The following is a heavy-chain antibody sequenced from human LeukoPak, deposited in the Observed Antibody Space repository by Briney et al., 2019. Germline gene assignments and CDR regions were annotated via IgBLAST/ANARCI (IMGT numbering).Heavy chain of an antibody. J-gene: IGHJ6*03. CDR1: GFTFSSYA. D-gene: IGHD1-26*01. V-gene: IGHV3-23*01. Sequence: GGSLRLSCAASGFTFSSYAMSWVRQAPGKGLEWVSAISGSGGSTYYADSVKGRFTISRDNSKNTLYLQMNSLRAEDTAVYYCARGDMVGGYYYMDAWGKGTTVTVSS. CDR3: ARGDMVGGYYYMDA. CDR2: ISGSGGST.